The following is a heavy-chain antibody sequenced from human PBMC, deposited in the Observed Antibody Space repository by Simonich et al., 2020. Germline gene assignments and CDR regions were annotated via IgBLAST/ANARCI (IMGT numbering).Heavy chain of an antibody. V-gene: IGHV3-21*01. D-gene: IGHD5-18*01. CDR3: ARDVDTAMVFDY. J-gene: IGHJ4*02. Sequence: EVQLVESGGGLVKPGGSLSLSCAASGFTFSSYSMNWVRQAPGKGRELVTSSMSSSSYIYYAGSGKGRFTISRDNAKNSLYLQMNSLRAEDTAVYYCARDVDTAMVFDYWGQGTLVTVSS. CDR1: GFTFSSYS. CDR2: SMSSSSYI.